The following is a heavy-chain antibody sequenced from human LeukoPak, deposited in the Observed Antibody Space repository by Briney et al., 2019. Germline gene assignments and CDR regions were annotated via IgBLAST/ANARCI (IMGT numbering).Heavy chain of an antibody. J-gene: IGHJ4*02. CDR3: ARARGSYSHDY. V-gene: IGHV3-64*01. CDR2: ISSNGGST. CDR1: GFTFSGSA. Sequence: PGGSLRLSCAASGFTFSGSAMYWVRQAPGKGLEYVSAISSNGGSTYYANSVKGRFIISRDNSKNTLYLQMGSLRGEDMAVYYCARARGSYSHDYWGQGTLVTVSS. D-gene: IGHD1-26*01.